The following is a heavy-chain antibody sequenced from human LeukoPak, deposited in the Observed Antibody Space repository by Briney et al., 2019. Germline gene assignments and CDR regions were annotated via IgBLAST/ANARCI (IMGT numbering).Heavy chain of an antibody. V-gene: IGHV3-21*01. CDR3: VYYLVGAKRSFDY. Sequence: GGSLRLSCAASGFTFSSYSMNWVRQAPGKGLEWVSSISSNSNFIYYADSVKGRFNISRDNAKNSLFMQMTSLRAEDTAVYFCVYYLVGAKRSFDYWAREPRSPSPQ. D-gene: IGHD1-26*01. CDR2: ISSNSNFI. CDR1: GFTFSSYS. J-gene: IGHJ4*02.